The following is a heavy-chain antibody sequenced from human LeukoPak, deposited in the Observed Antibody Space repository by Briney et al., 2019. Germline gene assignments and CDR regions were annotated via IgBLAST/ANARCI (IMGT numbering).Heavy chain of an antibody. Sequence: SETLSLTCTVSGGSISSYYWSWIRQPPGKGLEWIGYIYYSGSTNYNPSLKSRVTISVDTSKNQFSLKLSSVTAADTAVYYCARGDSSGWYPFDYWSQGTLVTVSS. D-gene: IGHD6-19*01. CDR3: ARGDSSGWYPFDY. V-gene: IGHV4-59*01. CDR1: GGSISSYY. J-gene: IGHJ4*02. CDR2: IYYSGST.